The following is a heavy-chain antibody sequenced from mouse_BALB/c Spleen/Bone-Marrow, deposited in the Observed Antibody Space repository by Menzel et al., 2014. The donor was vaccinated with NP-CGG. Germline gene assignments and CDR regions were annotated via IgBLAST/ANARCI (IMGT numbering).Heavy chain of an antibody. V-gene: IGHV1S126*01. CDR3: ARRGTTAKDYAMDY. CDR1: GYTFTRYW. D-gene: IGHD1-2*01. CDR2: IDPSESYT. J-gene: IGHJ4*01. Sequence: IQQPGAELVKPGASVKISCKASGYTFTRYWMNWVKQRPGQGLEWIGEIDPSESYTNNNQKFKDKATLTVDKSSSTAYMQLSSLTSEDSAVYYCARRGTTAKDYAMDYWGQGTSVTVSS.